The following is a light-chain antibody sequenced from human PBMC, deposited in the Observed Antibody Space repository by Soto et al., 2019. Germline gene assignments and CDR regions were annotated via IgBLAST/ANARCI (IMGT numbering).Light chain of an antibody. V-gene: IGLV2-23*01. Sequence: QSALTQPASVSGSPGQSITISCTGTSSDVGSYNLVSWYPQHPGKAPKLLIYEGSKRPSGVSNRFSGSKSGNTASLTISGLQAEDEADYYCCSYAGSVVLGGGTKVTVL. CDR3: CSYAGSVV. CDR2: EGS. J-gene: IGLJ2*01. CDR1: SSDVGSYNL.